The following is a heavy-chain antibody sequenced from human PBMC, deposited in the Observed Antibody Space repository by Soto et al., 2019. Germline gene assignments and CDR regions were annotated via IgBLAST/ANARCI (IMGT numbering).Heavy chain of an antibody. CDR1: GCSLSSSIYY. Sequence: ASETLSLTCPVSGCSLSSSIYYWGGVRQPPGKGLEWIGSIYYSGSTYYNPSLKSRVTISVDTSKNQFSLKLSSVTAADTAVYYCARQGGGSYGATFWGQGTLVTVSS. J-gene: IGHJ4*02. CDR2: IYYSGST. CDR3: ARQGGGSYGATF. D-gene: IGHD1-26*01. V-gene: IGHV4-39*01.